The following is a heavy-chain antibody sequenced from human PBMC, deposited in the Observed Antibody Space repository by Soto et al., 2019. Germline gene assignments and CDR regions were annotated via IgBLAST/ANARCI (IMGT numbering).Heavy chain of an antibody. Sequence: GGSLRLSCAASGFTFTTYAMNWVRQAPGKGLEWVSAISAGGGSTYYAESARGRFTISRDNSINTLYLQMSSLRTEDTAVYYCAHPRGYGVFDAVDIWGQGTMVTV. D-gene: IGHD4-17*01. V-gene: IGHV3-23*01. CDR3: AHPRGYGVFDAVDI. J-gene: IGHJ3*02. CDR2: ISAGGGST. CDR1: GFTFTTYA.